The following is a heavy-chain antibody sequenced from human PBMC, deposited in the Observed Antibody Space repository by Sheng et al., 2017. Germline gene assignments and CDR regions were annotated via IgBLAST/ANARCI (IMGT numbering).Heavy chain of an antibody. Sequence: QVQLQQWGAGLLKPSETLSLTCAVYGGSFSGYYWSWIRQPPGKGLEWIGEINHSGSTNYNPSLKSRVTISVDTSKNQFSLKLSSVTAADTAVYYCARGGKGEQLVLRRYYYYYGMDVWGPRGPRSPSPQ. V-gene: IGHV4-34*01. CDR3: ARGGKGEQLVLRRYYYYYGMDV. CDR1: GGSFSGYY. CDR2: INHSGST. J-gene: IGHJ6*01. D-gene: IGHD6-13*01.